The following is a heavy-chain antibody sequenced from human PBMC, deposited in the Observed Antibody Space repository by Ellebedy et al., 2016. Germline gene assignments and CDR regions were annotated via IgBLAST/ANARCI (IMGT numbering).Heavy chain of an antibody. D-gene: IGHD2-21*02. V-gene: IGHV1-69*13. CDR1: GYTFTGYY. CDR3: ARVTLGGGDWTWEDY. Sequence: SVKVSXKASGYTFTGYYMHWVRQAPGQGLEWMGGIIPIFGTANYAQKFQGRVTITADESTSTAYMELSSLRSEDTAVYYCARVTLGGGDWTWEDYWGQGTLVTVSS. CDR2: IIPIFGTA. J-gene: IGHJ4*02.